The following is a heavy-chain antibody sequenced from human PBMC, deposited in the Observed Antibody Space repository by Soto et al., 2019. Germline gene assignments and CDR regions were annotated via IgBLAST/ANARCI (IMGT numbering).Heavy chain of an antibody. CDR2: IDWDDDK. CDR1: GFSPSTSGMC. CDR3: ARIQGRLYYYYGMEV. V-gene: IGHV2-70*01. J-gene: IGHJ6*02. Sequence: SGPTLVNPTQTLTVTCTFSGFSPSTSGMCVSWIRQPPGKALEWLALIDWDDDKYYSTSLKTRLTISKDTSKNQVVLTMTNMDPVDTAPYYCARIQGRLYYYYGMEVWGQGTTVTVSS.